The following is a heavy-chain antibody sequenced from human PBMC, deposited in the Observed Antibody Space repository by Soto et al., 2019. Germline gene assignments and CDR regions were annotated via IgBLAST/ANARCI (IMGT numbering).Heavy chain of an antibody. CDR2: ISGSGGST. Sequence: EVQLLESGGGLVQPGGSLRLSCAASGFTFNNYAMSWVRQAPGKGLEWVSAISGSGGSTYYADSVKGRFTISRDNAKNTLYLQMNSLRAEDTAVYYCAKALGYCSGGSCAYIDVWGQGTTVTVSS. CDR1: GFTFNNYA. D-gene: IGHD2-15*01. J-gene: IGHJ6*02. CDR3: AKALGYCSGGSCAYIDV. V-gene: IGHV3-23*01.